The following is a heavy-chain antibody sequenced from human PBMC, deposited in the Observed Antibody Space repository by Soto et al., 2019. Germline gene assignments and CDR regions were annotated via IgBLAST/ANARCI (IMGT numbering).Heavy chain of an antibody. CDR1: GGTFSSYA. CDR2: FIPIFGTA. D-gene: IGHD3-10*01. J-gene: IGHJ6*02. Sequence: VQLVQSGAEVKKPGSSVKVSCKASGGTFSSYAISWVRQAPGQGLEWMGGFIPIFGTANYAQKFQGRVTITDDESTSTAYMELSSLRSEDTAVYYCARATMVRGVITYYGMDVWGQGTTVTVSS. CDR3: ARATMVRGVITYYGMDV. V-gene: IGHV1-69*01.